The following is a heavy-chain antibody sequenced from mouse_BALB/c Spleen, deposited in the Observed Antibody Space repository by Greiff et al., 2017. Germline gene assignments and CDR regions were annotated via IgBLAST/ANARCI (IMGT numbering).Heavy chain of an antibody. V-gene: IGHV1-87*01. J-gene: IGHJ3*01. CDR3: ARSPPYDGYAAWFAY. D-gene: IGHD2-3*01. CDR2: IYPGDGDT. CDR1: GYTFTSYW. Sequence: QVQLQQSGAELARPGASVKLSCKASGYTFTSYWMQWVKQRPGQGLEWIGAIYPGDGDTRYTQKFKGKATLTADKSSSTAYMQLSSLASEDSAVYYCARSPPYDGYAAWFAYWGQGTLVTVSA.